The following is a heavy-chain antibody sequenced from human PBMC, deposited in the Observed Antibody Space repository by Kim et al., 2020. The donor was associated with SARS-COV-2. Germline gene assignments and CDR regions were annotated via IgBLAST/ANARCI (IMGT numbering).Heavy chain of an antibody. D-gene: IGHD6-19*01. CDR2: INHSGST. Sequence: SETLSLTCAVYGGSFSGYYWSWIRQPPGKGLEWIGEINHSGSTNYNPSLKSRVTISVDTSKNQFSLKLSSVTAADTAVYYCARERYPGIENSSGWLDYWG. CDR3: ARERYPGIENSSGWLDY. V-gene: IGHV4-34*01. CDR1: GGSFSGYY. J-gene: IGHJ4*01.